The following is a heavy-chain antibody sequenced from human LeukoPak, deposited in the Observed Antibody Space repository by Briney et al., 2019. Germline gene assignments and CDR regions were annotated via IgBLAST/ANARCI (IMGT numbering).Heavy chain of an antibody. CDR2: ISSSSSTI. J-gene: IGHJ4*02. V-gene: IGHV3-48*02. Sequence: GGSLRLSCAASGFTFSSYSMNWVRQAPGKGLEWVSYISSSSSTIYYADSVKGRFTISRDNAKNSLYLQMNSLRDEDTAVYYCARDLRTSGLRAAGLDYWGQGTLVTVSS. D-gene: IGHD6-13*01. CDR3: ARDLRTSGLRAAGLDY. CDR1: GFTFSSYS.